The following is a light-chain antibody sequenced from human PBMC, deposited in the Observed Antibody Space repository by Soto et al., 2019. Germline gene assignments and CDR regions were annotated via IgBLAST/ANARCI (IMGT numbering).Light chain of an antibody. CDR2: SNN. V-gene: IGLV1-47*02. J-gene: IGLJ2*01. Sequence: QSVLTQPPSASGTPGQRVTICCSGSSSNIGSNYVYWYQQLPGTAPKLLIYSNNQRPSGVPDRFSGSRSGTSASLAISGLRSEDEADYYCAAWDDSLSGHVVFGGGTKLTVL. CDR1: SSNIGSNY. CDR3: AAWDDSLSGHVV.